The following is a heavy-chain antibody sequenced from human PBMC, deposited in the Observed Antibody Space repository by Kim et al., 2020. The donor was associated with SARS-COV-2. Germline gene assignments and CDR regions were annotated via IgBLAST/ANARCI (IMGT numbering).Heavy chain of an antibody. CDR3: ARGPRAQEPDYYYYGMDV. CDR1: GGSISSYY. J-gene: IGHJ6*02. CDR2: IYYSGST. V-gene: IGHV4-59*01. Sequence: SETLSLTCTVSGGSISSYYWSWIRQPPGKGLEWIGYIYYSGSTNYNPSLKSRVTISVDTSKNQFSLKLSSVTAADTAVYYCARGPRAQEPDYYYYGMDVWGQGTTVTVSS.